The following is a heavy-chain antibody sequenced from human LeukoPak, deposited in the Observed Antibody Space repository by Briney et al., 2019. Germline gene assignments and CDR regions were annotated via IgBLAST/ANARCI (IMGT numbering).Heavy chain of an antibody. D-gene: IGHD3-22*01. CDR2: IYYSGST. CDR1: GGSISSYY. V-gene: IGHV4-59*12. J-gene: IGHJ4*02. CDR3: ARGVHYYDSSGYYPL. Sequence: SETLSLTCTVSGGSISSYYWSWIRQPPGKGLEWIGYIYYSGSTNYNPSLKSRVTISVDTSKNQFSLKLSSVTAADTAVYYCARGVHYYDSSGYYPLWGQGTLVTVSS.